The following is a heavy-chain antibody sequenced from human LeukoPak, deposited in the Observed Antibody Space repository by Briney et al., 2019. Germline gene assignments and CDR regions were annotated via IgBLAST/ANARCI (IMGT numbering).Heavy chain of an antibody. CDR3: ARLRREGIY. CDR1: GFTFSRFA. CDR2: ITGSGGAT. J-gene: IGHJ4*02. D-gene: IGHD1-14*01. Sequence: PGGSLRLSCAASGFTFSRFATTWVRQAPGKGLEWVSTITGSGGATFYADSVKGRFTISRDNSKNTLYLQMNSLRAEDTAVYYCARLRREGIYWGQGTLVTVSS. V-gene: IGHV3-23*01.